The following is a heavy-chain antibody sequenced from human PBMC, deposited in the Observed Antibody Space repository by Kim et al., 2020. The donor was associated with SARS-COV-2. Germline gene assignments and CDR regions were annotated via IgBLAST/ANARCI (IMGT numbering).Heavy chain of an antibody. CDR1: GFTFSSYA. V-gene: IGHV3-23*01. D-gene: IGHD1-20*01. CDR2: IGSTGDTT. Sequence: GGSLRVSCAASGFTFSSYAMNWVRQAPGKELEWVSFIGSTGDTTYYRDSVKGRFTSSRDNSDNTLYLQMSGLRADDTAIYYCARGRYYFEDWGQGTLVTVSP. J-gene: IGHJ4*02. CDR3: ARGRYYFED.